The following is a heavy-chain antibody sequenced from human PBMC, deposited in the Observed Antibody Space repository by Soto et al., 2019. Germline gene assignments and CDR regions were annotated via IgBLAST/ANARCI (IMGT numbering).Heavy chain of an antibody. CDR1: GYTFTSYA. J-gene: IGHJ6*02. CDR2: INPSSGRT. CDR3: ARYIVFRRRRYYYYGMDF. Sequence: ASVKVSCKASGYTFTSYAISWVRQAPGQGLEWMGVINPSSGRTRSPQNFQGRVTMTRDTSTSTVYMELSSLRSEDTAMYYCARYIVFRRRRYYYYGMDFWGPGTMVTVSS. D-gene: IGHD5-12*01. V-gene: IGHV1-46*01.